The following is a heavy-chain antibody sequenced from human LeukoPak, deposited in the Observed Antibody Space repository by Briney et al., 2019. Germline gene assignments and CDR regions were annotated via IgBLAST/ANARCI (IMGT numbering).Heavy chain of an antibody. Sequence: SETLSLTCTVSGGSSSSYYWSWIRQPPGKGLEWIGYIYYSGSTNYNPSLKSLVTISVDTSKNQFSLKLSSVTAADTAVYYCARGGRWAYGDYLFDYWGQGTLVTVSS. V-gene: IGHV4-59*01. CDR2: IYYSGST. CDR3: ARGGRWAYGDYLFDY. J-gene: IGHJ4*02. D-gene: IGHD4-17*01. CDR1: GGSSSSYY.